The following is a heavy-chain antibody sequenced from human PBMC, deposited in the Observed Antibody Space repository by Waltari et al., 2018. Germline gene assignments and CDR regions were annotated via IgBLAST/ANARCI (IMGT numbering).Heavy chain of an antibody. CDR1: EFTFSNYA. Sequence: EVQLLESGGGLAQPGGSLRLSCEASEFTFSNYAMSWVRQAPGEGLGWMSGISGSGDSTYYADCVTGRFTISRDNSKNTLYLQMNSLRAEDTAVYYCANSTLKGYYWGQGTLVTVSS. J-gene: IGHJ4*02. CDR3: ANSTLKGYY. CDR2: ISGSGDST. V-gene: IGHV3-23*01.